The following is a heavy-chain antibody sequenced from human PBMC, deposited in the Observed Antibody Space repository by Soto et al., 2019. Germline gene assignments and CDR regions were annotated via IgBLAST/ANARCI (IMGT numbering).Heavy chain of an antibody. Sequence: PSETLSLTCAVYGGSFSGYYWSWIRQPPGKGLEWIGEINHSGSTNYNPSLKSRVTISVDTSKNQFSLKLSSVTAADTAVYYCARQGSGYYTAFDYWGQGTLVTVS. CDR2: INHSGST. CDR1: GGSFSGYY. D-gene: IGHD3-3*01. V-gene: IGHV4-34*01. J-gene: IGHJ4*02. CDR3: ARQGSGYYTAFDY.